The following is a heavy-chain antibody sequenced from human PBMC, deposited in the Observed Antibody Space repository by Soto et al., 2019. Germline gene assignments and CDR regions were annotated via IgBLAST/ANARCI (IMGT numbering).Heavy chain of an antibody. V-gene: IGHV1-69*01. CDR2: IIPIFGTA. D-gene: IGHD3-22*01. Sequence: QVQLVQSGAEVKKPGSSVKVSCKAAGGTFSSYAISWVRQAPGQGLEWMGGIIPIFGTANYAQKFQGRVTITADESTRTAYMELSSLRSEDTAVYYCASRYYDSREDYYYYGMDVWGQGTTVTVSS. J-gene: IGHJ6*02. CDR1: GGTFSSYA. CDR3: ASRYYDSREDYYYYGMDV.